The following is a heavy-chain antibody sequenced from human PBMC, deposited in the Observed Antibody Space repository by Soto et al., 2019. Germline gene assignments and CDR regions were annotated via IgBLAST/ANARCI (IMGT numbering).Heavy chain of an antibody. CDR1: GGSISSSSYY. J-gene: IGHJ6*02. CDR3: ARRGYSGYDPGSYYYGMDV. V-gene: IGHV4-39*01. CDR2: IDYSGSS. Sequence: QLQLQESGPGLVKPSETLSLTCTVSGGSISSSSYYWGWIRQPPGKGLEWIGSIDYSGSSYYNPSXXGRVSISVDTXXNXSXXKLSSVTAADTAVYYCARRGYSGYDPGSYYYGMDVWGQGTTVTVSS. D-gene: IGHD5-12*01.